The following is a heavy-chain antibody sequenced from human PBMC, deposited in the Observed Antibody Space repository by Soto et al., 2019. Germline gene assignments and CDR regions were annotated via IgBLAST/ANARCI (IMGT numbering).Heavy chain of an antibody. V-gene: IGHV3-30*03. CDR3: ARGGKVDTAMAAAYYYYGMDV. CDR1: GFTFSSYG. Sequence: GGSLRLSCAASGFTFSSYGMHWVRQAPGKGLEWVAVISYDGSNKYYADSVKGRFTISRDNSKNTLYLQMNSLRAEDTAVYYCARGGKVDTAMAAAYYYYGMDVWGQGTTVTVS. D-gene: IGHD5-18*01. CDR2: ISYDGSNK. J-gene: IGHJ6*02.